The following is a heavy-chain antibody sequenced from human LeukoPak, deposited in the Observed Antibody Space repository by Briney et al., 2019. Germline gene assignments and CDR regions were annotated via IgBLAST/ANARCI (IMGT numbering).Heavy chain of an antibody. CDR2: INPNSGGT. Sequence: ASVKVSCKASGYTFTGYYMHWVRQAPGQGLEWMGWINPNSGGTNYAQKFQGRVTMTRDTSISTAYMELSRLRSDDTAVYYCARDMPFEVGAAIFDYWGQGTLVTVSS. CDR1: GYTFTGYY. CDR3: ARDMPFEVGAAIFDY. V-gene: IGHV1-2*02. J-gene: IGHJ4*02. D-gene: IGHD2-15*01.